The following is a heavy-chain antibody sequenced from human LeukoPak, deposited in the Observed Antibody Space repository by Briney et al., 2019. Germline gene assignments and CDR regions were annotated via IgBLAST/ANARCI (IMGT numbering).Heavy chain of an antibody. CDR3: ARDRGSDCSGGSCYTRGMDV. Sequence: ASVKVSCKASGYSFTSYALIWVRQAPGQGLEWMGWMNPNSGNTGYAQKFQGRVTMTRNTSISTAYMELSSLRSEDTAVYYCARDRGSDCSGGSCYTRGMDVWGQGTTVTVSS. D-gene: IGHD2-15*01. CDR1: GYSFTSYA. V-gene: IGHV1-8*01. CDR2: MNPNSGNT. J-gene: IGHJ6*02.